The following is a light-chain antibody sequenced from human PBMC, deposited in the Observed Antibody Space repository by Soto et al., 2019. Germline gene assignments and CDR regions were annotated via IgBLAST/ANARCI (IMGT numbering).Light chain of an antibody. Sequence: QSVLIQPPSVSGSPGQSITISCTGTSSDVGGYKYVSWYQQHPGKAPKLMIYEVSNRPSGVSDRFSGSKSGNTASLTISGLQAEDEADYYCSSFRSGTTLFGTGTKLTVL. CDR3: SSFRSGTTL. CDR2: EVS. J-gene: IGLJ1*01. CDR1: SSDVGGYKY. V-gene: IGLV2-14*01.